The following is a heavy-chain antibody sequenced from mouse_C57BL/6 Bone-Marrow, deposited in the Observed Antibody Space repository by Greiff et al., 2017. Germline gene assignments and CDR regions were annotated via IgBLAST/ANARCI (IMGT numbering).Heavy chain of an antibody. CDR3: ARRRFFDY. CDR2: ISSGSSTI. J-gene: IGHJ2*01. V-gene: IGHV5-17*01. Sequence: DVMLVESGGGLVKPGGSLKLSCAASGFTFSDYGMHWVRQAPEKGLEWVAYISSGSSTIYYADTVQGRFTISRDNAKNTLFLQMTSLRSEDTAMYYCARRRFFDYWGQGTTLTVSS. CDR1: GFTFSDYG.